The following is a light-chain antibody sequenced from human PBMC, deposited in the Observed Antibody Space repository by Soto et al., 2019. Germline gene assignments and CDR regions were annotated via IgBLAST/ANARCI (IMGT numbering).Light chain of an antibody. CDR1: QSVSSN. CDR2: GAS. CDR3: QQYGSAIT. J-gene: IGKJ5*01. V-gene: IGKV3-20*01. Sequence: VLTQSPGTLSLSPGEIATLSCRASQSVSSNLGWYQQKPGQAPRLLIYGASSRATGIPDRFSGSGSGTDFTLTISRLEPEDFAVYYCQQYGSAITFGQGTRLEIK.